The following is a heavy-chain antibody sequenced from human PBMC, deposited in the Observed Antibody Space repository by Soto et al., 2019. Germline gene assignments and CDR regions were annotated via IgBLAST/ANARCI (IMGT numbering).Heavy chain of an antibody. CDR3: AKAVDIVATSYFDY. J-gene: IGHJ4*02. D-gene: IGHD5-12*01. Sequence: PGGSLRVSCAASGFTFDDYAMHWVRQAPGKGLEWVSGISWNSGSIGYADSVKGRFTISRDNAKNSLYLQMNSLRAEDTALYYCAKAVDIVATSYFDYWGQGTLVTVSS. V-gene: IGHV3-9*01. CDR1: GFTFDDYA. CDR2: ISWNSGSI.